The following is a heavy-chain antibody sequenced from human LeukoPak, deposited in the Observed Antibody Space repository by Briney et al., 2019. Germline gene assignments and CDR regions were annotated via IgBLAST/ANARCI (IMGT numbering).Heavy chain of an antibody. CDR2: IYYDGST. CDR3: ARAHSSGWPHMFDP. CDR1: GGSISNYY. V-gene: IGHV4-59*08. D-gene: IGHD6-19*01. Sequence: SETLSLTCTVSGGSISNYYWTWIRQPPGKGLEWIGSIYYDGSTNYNPSLKSRVTISVDTSKNQLSLKLSSVTAADTAMYYCARAHSSGWPHMFDPWGQGTLVTVPS. J-gene: IGHJ5*02.